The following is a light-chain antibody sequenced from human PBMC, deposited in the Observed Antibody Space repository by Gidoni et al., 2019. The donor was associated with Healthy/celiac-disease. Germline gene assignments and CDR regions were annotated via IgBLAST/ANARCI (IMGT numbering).Light chain of an antibody. CDR2: KAS. CDR3: QQYNSYSRT. V-gene: IGKV1-5*03. J-gene: IGKJ1*01. Sequence: IKMTQSPSTLSASVGDRVTITCRASQSISSWLAWYQQKPGKAPKLLIYKASSLESGVPSRFSGSGSGTEFTLTISSLQPDDFATYYCQQYNSYSRTFXQXTKVEIK. CDR1: QSISSW.